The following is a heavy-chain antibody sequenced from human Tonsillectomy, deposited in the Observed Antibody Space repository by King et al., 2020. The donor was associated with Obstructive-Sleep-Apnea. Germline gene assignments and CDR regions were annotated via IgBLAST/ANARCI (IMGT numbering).Heavy chain of an antibody. CDR3: ARERIVPSYYDILTGYQTDAFDI. CDR1: GGSISSSSYY. D-gene: IGHD3-9*01. V-gene: IGHV4-39*07. CDR2: IYYSGST. Sequence: LQLQESGPGLVKPSETLSLTCTVSGGSISSSSYYWGWIRQPPGKGLEWVGSIYYSGSTYYNPSLKSRVTISVDTSKNQFSLKLSSATAADTAVYYCARERIVPSYYDILTGYQTDAFDIWGQGTMVTVSS. J-gene: IGHJ3*02.